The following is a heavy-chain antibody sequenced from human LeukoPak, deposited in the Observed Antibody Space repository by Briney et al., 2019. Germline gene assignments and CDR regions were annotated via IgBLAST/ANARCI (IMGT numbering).Heavy chain of an antibody. V-gene: IGHV1-8*03. D-gene: IGHD7-27*01. Sequence: GASVKVSCKASGYTFSSYDINWVRQASGQGLEWMGWMDPNSGATGYAQKFQGRVTITRDTSITTAYMELSSLRSEDTAVYYCATILTGDPFDYWGQGTLVTVSS. CDR3: ATILTGDPFDY. CDR1: GYTFSSYD. CDR2: MDPNSGAT. J-gene: IGHJ4*02.